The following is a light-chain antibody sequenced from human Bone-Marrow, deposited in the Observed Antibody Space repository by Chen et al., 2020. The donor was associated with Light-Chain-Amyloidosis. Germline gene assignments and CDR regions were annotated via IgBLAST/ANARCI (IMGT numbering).Light chain of an antibody. CDR3: QVWDRSSDRPV. CDR1: NIGSTS. Sequence: SYGLTHPPSLSVPPGQPPTPACGGNNIGSTSAHWYQQTPGQAPLLVVYDDSDRPSGIPERLSGSNSGNTATLTISRVEAGDEADYYCQVWDRSSDRPVFGGGTKLTVL. V-gene: IGLV3-21*02. CDR2: DDS. J-gene: IGLJ3*02.